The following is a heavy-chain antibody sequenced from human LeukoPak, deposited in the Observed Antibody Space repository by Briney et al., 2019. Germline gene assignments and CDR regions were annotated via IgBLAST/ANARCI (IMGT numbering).Heavy chain of an antibody. V-gene: IGHV1-8*02. D-gene: IGHD5-18*01. CDR3: ARGPAAWIQLWTIDY. CDR2: MNPNSGNT. J-gene: IGHJ4*02. CDR1: GYTFTSYY. Sequence: ASVKVSCKASGYTFTSYYMHWVRQATGQGLEWMGWMNPNSGNTGYAQKFQGRVTMTRNTSISTAYMELSSLRSEDTAVYYCARGPAAWIQLWTIDYWGQGALVTVSS.